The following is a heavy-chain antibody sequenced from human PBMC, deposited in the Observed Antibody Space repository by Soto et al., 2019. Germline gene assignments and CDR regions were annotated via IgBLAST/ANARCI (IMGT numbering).Heavy chain of an antibody. D-gene: IGHD5-18*01. CDR3: ARDRVERGYPEYFQQ. V-gene: IGHV3-53*01. J-gene: IGHJ1*01. Sequence: EVQLVESGGGLIQPGGSLRLSCAASGFTVSSNYMSWVRQAPGKGLEWVSVIYSGGSTYYADSVKGRFTISRDNSKNTLYLQMNSLRADDTAAYYCARDRVERGYPEYFQQWGQGTLVTVSS. CDR2: IYSGGST. CDR1: GFTVSSNY.